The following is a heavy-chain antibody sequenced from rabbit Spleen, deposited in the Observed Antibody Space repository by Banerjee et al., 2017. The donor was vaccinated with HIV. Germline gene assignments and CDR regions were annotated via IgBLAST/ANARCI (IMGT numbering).Heavy chain of an antibody. CDR1: GFDFNSYY. J-gene: IGHJ4*01. V-gene: IGHV1S7*01. D-gene: IGHD6-1*01. Sequence: QLKESGGGLVQPGGSLKLSCKASGFDFNSYYMSWVRQAPGKGLEWIGYIDPVFGSAYYASWVNGRFSISRENTQNTVSLQLKSLTAADTATYFCARGPPYAGYTSYGYVYFNLWGQGTLVTVS. CDR2: IDPVFGSA. CDR3: ARGPPYAGYTSYGYVYFNL.